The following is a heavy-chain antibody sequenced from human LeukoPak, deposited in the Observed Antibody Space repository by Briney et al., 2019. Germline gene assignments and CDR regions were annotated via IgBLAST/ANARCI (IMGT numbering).Heavy chain of an antibody. CDR2: INPNSGGT. CDR1: GYTFTSYG. CDR3: ARDVDSSGYFSWFDP. V-gene: IGHV1-2*02. Sequence: ASVTVSCKASGYTFTSYGISWVRQAPGQGLEGMGWINPNSGGTNYAQKFQGRVTMTRDTSISTAYMELSRLRSDDTAVYYCARDVDSSGYFSWFDPWGQGTLVTVSS. J-gene: IGHJ5*02. D-gene: IGHD3-22*01.